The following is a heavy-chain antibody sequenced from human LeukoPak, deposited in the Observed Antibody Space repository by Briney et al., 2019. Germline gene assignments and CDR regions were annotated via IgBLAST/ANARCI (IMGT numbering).Heavy chain of an antibody. CDR1: GGSISSYY. CDR2: IYDSGST. CDR3: ARVIGSGSYYRPPQNWFDP. J-gene: IGHJ5*02. Sequence: SETLSLTCTVSGGSISSYYWSWIRQPPGKGLEWIGYIYDSGSTNYNPSLKSRVTISVDTSKNQFSLKLSSVTAADPALYYCARVIGSGSYYRPPQNWFDPWGQGTLVTVSS. D-gene: IGHD3-10*01. V-gene: IGHV4-59*01.